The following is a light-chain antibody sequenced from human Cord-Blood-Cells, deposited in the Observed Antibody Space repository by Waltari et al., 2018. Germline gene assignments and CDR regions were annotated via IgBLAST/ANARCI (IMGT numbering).Light chain of an antibody. Sequence: QSALTQPRSVSGSPGQSVTISCTGPSSYVGGYNYVSWYQQHPGKAPKLMIYDVSKRPSGVPDRFSGSKSGNTASLTISGLQAEDEADYYCCSYAGSYTVVFGGGTKLTVL. CDR2: DVS. J-gene: IGLJ2*01. CDR3: CSYAGSYTVV. CDR1: SSYVGGYNY. V-gene: IGLV2-11*01.